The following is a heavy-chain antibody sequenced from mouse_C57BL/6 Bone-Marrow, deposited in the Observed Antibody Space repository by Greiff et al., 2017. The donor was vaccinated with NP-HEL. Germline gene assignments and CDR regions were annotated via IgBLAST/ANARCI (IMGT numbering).Heavy chain of an antibody. V-gene: IGHV1-15*01. CDR3: TEGDY. CDR1: GYTFTDYE. J-gene: IGHJ4*01. CDR2: IDPETGGT. Sequence: VKVVESGAELVRPGASVTLSCKASGYTFTDYEMHWVKQTPVHGLEWIGAIDPETGGTAYNQKFKGKAILTADKSSSTAYMELRSLTSEDSAVYYCTEGDYWGQGTSVTVSS.